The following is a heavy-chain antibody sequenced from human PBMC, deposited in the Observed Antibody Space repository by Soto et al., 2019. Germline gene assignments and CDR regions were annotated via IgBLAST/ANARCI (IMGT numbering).Heavy chain of an antibody. CDR3: ARRITMVRGVKGRLFDI. Sequence: SETLSLTCTVSGGSISSSSYYWGWIRQPPGKGLEWIGSIYYSGSTYYNPSLKSRVTISVDTSKNQFSLKLSSVTAADTAVYYCARRITMVRGVKGRLFDIWGQGTMVTVSS. CDR2: IYYSGST. D-gene: IGHD3-10*01. CDR1: GGSISSSSYY. V-gene: IGHV4-39*01. J-gene: IGHJ3*02.